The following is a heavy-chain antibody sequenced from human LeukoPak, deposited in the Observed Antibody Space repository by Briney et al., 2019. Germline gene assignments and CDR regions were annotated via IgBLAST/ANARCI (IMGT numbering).Heavy chain of an antibody. CDR3: ASGSFSYYSNTWDQH. D-gene: IGHD6-13*01. CDR2: INPNSGAT. V-gene: IGHV1-2*02. J-gene: IGHJ1*01. Sequence: ASVKVSCKASGYTFTAYYMHWVRQAPGQGLEWMGWINPNSGATNYAQKYQGRVTMTRDTSISTAYMELSRLTSDDTAVYYCASGSFSYYSNTWDQHWGQGTLVTVSS. CDR1: GYTFTAYY.